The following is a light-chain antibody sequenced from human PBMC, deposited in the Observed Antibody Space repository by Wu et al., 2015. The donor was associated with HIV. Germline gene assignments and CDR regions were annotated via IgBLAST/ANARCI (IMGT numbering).Light chain of an antibody. V-gene: IGKV3-11*01. CDR1: QSVGSY. CDR3: QQGTNWPLT. CDR2: DAS. J-gene: IGKJ5*01. Sequence: EVVLTQSPATLSLSLGERATLSCRASQSVGSYLTWFQQKPGQAPRLLIYDASNRAPGVPARFSGSGSGTDFTLTISSLEPEDFAVYYCQQGTNWPLTFGQGTRLEIK.